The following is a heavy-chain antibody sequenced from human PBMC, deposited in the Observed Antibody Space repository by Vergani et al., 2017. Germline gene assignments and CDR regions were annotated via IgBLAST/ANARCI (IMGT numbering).Heavy chain of an antibody. Sequence: QVQLQQWGAGLLQPSETLSLTCAVYGGSFSGYYWSWIRQPPGKGLEWIGEINHSGSTNYNPSLKSRVTISVDTSKNQFSLKLSSVTAADTAVYYCARRITMIVVAMGGYYFDYWGQGTLVTVSS. CDR3: ARRITMIVVAMGGYYFDY. J-gene: IGHJ4*02. V-gene: IGHV4-34*01. CDR2: INHSGST. D-gene: IGHD3-22*01. CDR1: GGSFSGYY.